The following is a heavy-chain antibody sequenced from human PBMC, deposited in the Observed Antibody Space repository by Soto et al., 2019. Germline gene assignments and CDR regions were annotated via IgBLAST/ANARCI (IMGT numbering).Heavy chain of an antibody. CDR3: ARDEFTY. CDR2: IKQDGSEK. CDR1: GFTFSNYW. Sequence: EVQLVESGGGLVQPGGSLRLSCAASGFTFSNYWMSWARQAPGKGLEWVANIKQDGSEKYYVDSVKGRFTVSRDNAKNSGYLQMNSLRAEDTAVYFCARDEFTYWGQGTLVTVSS. J-gene: IGHJ4*02. V-gene: IGHV3-7*01.